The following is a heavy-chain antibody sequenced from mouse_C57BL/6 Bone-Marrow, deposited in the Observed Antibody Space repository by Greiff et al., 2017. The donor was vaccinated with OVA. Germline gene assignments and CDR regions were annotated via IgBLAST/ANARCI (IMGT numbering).Heavy chain of an antibody. CDR1: GYTFTSYW. Sequence: QVQLQQPGTELVKPGASVKLSCKASGYTFTSYWMHWVKQRPGQGLEWIGDINPSNGGTNYNQKFKGKATLTVDKSSSTAYMQLSSLTSEDSAVFSCARDARYCDPHMGYWGQGTSVTVSS. CDR2: INPSNGGT. J-gene: IGHJ4*01. V-gene: IGHV1-53*01. D-gene: IGHD2-12*01. CDR3: ARDARYCDPHMGY.